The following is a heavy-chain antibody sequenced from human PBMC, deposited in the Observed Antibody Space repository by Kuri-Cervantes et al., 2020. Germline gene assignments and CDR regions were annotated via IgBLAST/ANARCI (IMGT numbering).Heavy chain of an antibody. J-gene: IGHJ4*02. CDR3: ARSIAVAGRMFDY. CDR2: IIPIFGTA. D-gene: IGHD6-19*01. CDR1: GGTFSSYA. Sequence: SVKVSCKASGGTFSSYAISWVRQAPGQGLEWMGGIIPIFGTANYAQKFQGRVTITADKSTSTAYMELSSLRSEDTAVYYCARSIAVAGRMFDYWGQGTLVTVSS. V-gene: IGHV1-69*06.